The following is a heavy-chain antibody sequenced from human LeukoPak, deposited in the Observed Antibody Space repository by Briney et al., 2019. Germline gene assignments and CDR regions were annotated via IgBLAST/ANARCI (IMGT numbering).Heavy chain of an antibody. V-gene: IGHV3-48*01. CDR1: GFTFSSYS. J-gene: IGHJ6*03. Sequence: GGSLRLSCAASGFTFSSYSMNWARQAPGKGLEWVSYISSSSSTIYYADSVKGRFTISRDNAKNSLYLQMNSLRAEDTAVYYCARAIGYCSSTSCSGNYYMDVWGKGTTVTVSS. D-gene: IGHD2-2*01. CDR3: ARAIGYCSSTSCSGNYYMDV. CDR2: ISSSSSTI.